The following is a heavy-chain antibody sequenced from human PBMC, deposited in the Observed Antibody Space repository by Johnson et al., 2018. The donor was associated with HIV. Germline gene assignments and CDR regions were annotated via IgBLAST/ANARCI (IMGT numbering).Heavy chain of an antibody. CDR2: FYSDSNT. CDR3: AREPLDGVYAFDI. Sequence: VQLVESGGGLVQPGGSLRLSCAASGFTVSSNYMSWVRQAPGKGLEWVSVFYSDSNTYSSDSVKGRFTISRDNSKNTLYLQMNSLRAEDTAVYYCAREPLDGVYAFDIWGQGTMVTVSS. D-gene: IGHD2-2*03. CDR1: GFTVSSNY. V-gene: IGHV3-66*01. J-gene: IGHJ3*02.